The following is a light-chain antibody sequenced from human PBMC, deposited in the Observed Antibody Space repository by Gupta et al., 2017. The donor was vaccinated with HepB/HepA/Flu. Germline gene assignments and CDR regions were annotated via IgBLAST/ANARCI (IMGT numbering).Light chain of an antibody. CDR3: QRCHSPPLT. CDR1: QTISHC. CDR2: AAS. Sequence: DIQMAQSPSSLSASIGDRVTITCRASQTISHCLSWYQQRPGKAPKLLIYAASNLGGGVPSRFIGSGSGTEFTLTITMLQPEDFATYYCQRCHSPPLTFGGGTKVDIK. J-gene: IGKJ4*01. V-gene: IGKV1-39*01.